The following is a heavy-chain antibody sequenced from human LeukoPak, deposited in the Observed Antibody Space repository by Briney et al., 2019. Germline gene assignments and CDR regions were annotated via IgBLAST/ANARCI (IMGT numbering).Heavy chain of an antibody. V-gene: IGHV1-18*01. D-gene: IGHD5-12*01. Sequence: GASVKVSCKASGYTFTSYGISWVRQAPGQGLEWMGWISAYNGNTNYAQKLQGRVTMTTDTSTSTAYMELRSLRSDDTAVYYCARDPVRLSGYDPFDYWGQGILVTVSS. CDR1: GYTFTSYG. CDR2: ISAYNGNT. CDR3: ARDPVRLSGYDPFDY. J-gene: IGHJ4*02.